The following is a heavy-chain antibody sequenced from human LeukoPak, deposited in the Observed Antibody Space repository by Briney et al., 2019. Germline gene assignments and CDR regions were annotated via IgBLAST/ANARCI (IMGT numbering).Heavy chain of an antibody. Sequence: PGGSLRLSCAASGFTFSNAWMNWVRQAPGKGLEWVSAISGSGGSTYYADSVKGRFTISRDNSKNTLYLQMNSLRAEDTAVYYCAKDPGSAGSYWGQGTLVTVSS. J-gene: IGHJ4*02. CDR1: GFTFSNAW. CDR3: AKDPGSAGSY. CDR2: ISGSGGST. V-gene: IGHV3-23*01. D-gene: IGHD1-14*01.